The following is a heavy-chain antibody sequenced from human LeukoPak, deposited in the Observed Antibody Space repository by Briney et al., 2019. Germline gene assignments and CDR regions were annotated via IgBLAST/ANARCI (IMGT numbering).Heavy chain of an antibody. Sequence: PSETLSLTCTVYGGSLSSYYWSWIRQPPGKGLEWIGYIYYSGSTNYNPSLKSRVTISVDTSKNQFSLKLSSVTAADTAVYYCARVSGYFPLYYFDYWGQGTLVTVSS. CDR2: IYYSGST. CDR1: GGSLSSYY. J-gene: IGHJ4*02. CDR3: ARVSGYFPLYYFDY. D-gene: IGHD5-18*01. V-gene: IGHV4-59*01.